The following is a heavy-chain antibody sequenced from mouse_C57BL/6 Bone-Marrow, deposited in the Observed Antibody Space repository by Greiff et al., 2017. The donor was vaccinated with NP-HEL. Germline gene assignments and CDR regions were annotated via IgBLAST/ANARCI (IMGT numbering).Heavy chain of an antibody. Sequence: VQLQQSGAELARPGASVKLSCKASGYTFTSYGISWVKQRTGQGLEWIGEIYPRSGNTYYNEKFKGKATLTADKSSSTAYMELRSLTSEDSAVYVCARYYYSNYGRYFDYWGQGTTLTVSS. J-gene: IGHJ2*01. CDR1: GYTFTSYG. V-gene: IGHV1-81*01. CDR3: ARYYYSNYGRYFDY. CDR2: IYPRSGNT. D-gene: IGHD2-5*01.